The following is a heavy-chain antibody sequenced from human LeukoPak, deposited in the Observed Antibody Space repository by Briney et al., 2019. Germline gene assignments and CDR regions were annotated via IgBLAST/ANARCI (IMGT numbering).Heavy chain of an antibody. J-gene: IGHJ4*02. V-gene: IGHV4-4*07. D-gene: IGHD6-19*01. CDR1: GGSISDYY. CDR2: IYVSGNT. CDR3: ARWGAVAGTFDY. Sequence: SETLSLTCTVSGGSISDYYWSWIRQPAGKGLEWIGRIYVSGNTNYNPSLKSRVTMSVDTSKNQFSLNLSSVTAADTAVYYCARWGAVAGTFDYWGQGTLVTVSS.